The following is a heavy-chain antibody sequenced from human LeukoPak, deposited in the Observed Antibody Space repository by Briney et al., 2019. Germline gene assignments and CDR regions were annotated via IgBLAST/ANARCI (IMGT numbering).Heavy chain of an antibody. CDR1: GGSFSGYY. CDR2: INHSGST. Sequence: RASETLSLTCAVYGGSFSGYYWSWIRQPPGKGLEWIGEINHSGSTNYNPSLKSRVTISVDTSKNQFSLKLSSVTAADTAVYYCARGALGYDILTGYPHYYYYYGVDVWGQGTTVTVSS. CDR3: ARGALGYDILTGYPHYYYYYGVDV. D-gene: IGHD3-9*01. J-gene: IGHJ6*02. V-gene: IGHV4-34*01.